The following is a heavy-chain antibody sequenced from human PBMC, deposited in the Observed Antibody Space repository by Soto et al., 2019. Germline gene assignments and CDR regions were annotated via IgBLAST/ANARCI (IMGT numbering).Heavy chain of an antibody. J-gene: IGHJ4*02. CDR3: ARYRGGYDSDY. Sequence: PGGSLKLSCKGSGYSFTSYWIGWVRQMPGKGLEWMGIIYSGGSDTRYSASFQGQVTISGDNSISTAYLQRSSLKASDTAMYYCARYRGGYDSDYWGQGTLVTVSS. CDR2: IYSGGSDT. D-gene: IGHD3-3*01. CDR1: GYSFTSYW. V-gene: IGHV5-51*01.